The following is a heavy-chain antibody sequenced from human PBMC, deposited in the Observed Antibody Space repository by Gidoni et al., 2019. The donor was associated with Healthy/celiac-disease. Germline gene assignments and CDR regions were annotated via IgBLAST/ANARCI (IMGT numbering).Heavy chain of an antibody. D-gene: IGHD3-22*01. CDR3: AKDIEFYYDSSGYGVGAFDI. CDR1: GFTFDDYA. Sequence: EVQLVESGGGLVQPGRSLRLSCAASGFTFDDYAMHWVRQAPGKGLEWVSGISWNSGSIGYADSVKGRFTISRDNAKNSLYLQMNSLRAEDTALYYCAKDIEFYYDSSGYGVGAFDIWGQGTMVTVSS. V-gene: IGHV3-9*01. J-gene: IGHJ3*02. CDR2: ISWNSGSI.